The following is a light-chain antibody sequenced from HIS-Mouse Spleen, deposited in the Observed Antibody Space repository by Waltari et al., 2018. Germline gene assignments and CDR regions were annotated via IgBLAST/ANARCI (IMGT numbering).Light chain of an antibody. CDR1: NIGSKS. CDR3: QVWDSSSDHVV. Sequence: SYVLTQPPSVSVAPGKTARITCGGNNIGSKSGHWYQQKPGQAPVLVVYDDSDRPSGIPERFSGSNCGNTATLTSSRVEAGDEADYYCQVWDSSSDHVVFGGGTKLTVL. V-gene: IGLV3-21*03. CDR2: DDS. J-gene: IGLJ2*01.